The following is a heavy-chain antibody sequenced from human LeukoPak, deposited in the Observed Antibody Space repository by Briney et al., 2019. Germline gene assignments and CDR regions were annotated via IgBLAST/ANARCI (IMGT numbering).Heavy chain of an antibody. D-gene: IGHD3-10*01. CDR1: GFSFSSES. V-gene: IGHV3-30*18. CDR3: AKEFHRVHDAFDA. CDR2: ISSDSSIK. J-gene: IGHJ3*01. Sequence: GGSLRLSRAASGFSFSSESMHWVRQAPGKGLEWVAVISSDSSIKYSADSVKGRFTISRDNSKSTVYLQMNSLTPEDTAVYHCAKEFHRVHDAFDAWGHGTMVTVSS.